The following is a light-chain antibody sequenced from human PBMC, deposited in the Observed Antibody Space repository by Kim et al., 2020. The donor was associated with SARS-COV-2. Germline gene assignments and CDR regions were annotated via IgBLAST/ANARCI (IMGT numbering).Light chain of an antibody. Sequence: GKKENKWRWRSSSKRGNNYVNGNQQHTGVAHKISIYEKEKRPSGIADRFSGSKSGTADTLGITGLQTGDEADDYCGTWDSSLSGGVFGGGTQLTVL. V-gene: IGLV1-51*02. CDR1: SSKRGNNY. CDR3: GTWDSSLSGGV. CDR2: EKE. J-gene: IGLJ3*02.